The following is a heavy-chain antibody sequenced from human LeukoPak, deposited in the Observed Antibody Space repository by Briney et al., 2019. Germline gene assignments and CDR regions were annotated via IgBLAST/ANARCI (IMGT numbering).Heavy chain of an antibody. CDR1: GGSISSYY. J-gene: IGHJ4*02. V-gene: IGHV4-4*07. D-gene: IGHD2-15*01. CDR3: ARELLPYCSGGSCYESAIDY. CDR2: IYTSGST. Sequence: PSETLSLTCTVSGGSISSYYWSWIRQPAGKGLEWIGRIYTSGSTNYNPSLKSRVTMPVDTSKNQFSLKLSSVTAADTAVYYCARELLPYCSGGSCYESAIDYWGQGTLVTVSS.